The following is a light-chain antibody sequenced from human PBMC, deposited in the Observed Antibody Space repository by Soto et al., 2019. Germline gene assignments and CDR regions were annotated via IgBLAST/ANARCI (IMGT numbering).Light chain of an antibody. Sequence: DIVMTQSPDSLAVSLGERATINCKSSQSVLYSSNNKNYLTWYQQKPGQPPKVLIYWASTRESGVPDRFSGSGSGKDFTLTIISLQAEDVAVYYCQQCYSTPRTFGQGTKVEIK. J-gene: IGKJ1*01. CDR2: WAS. CDR3: QQCYSTPRT. CDR1: QSVLYSSNNKNY. V-gene: IGKV4-1*01.